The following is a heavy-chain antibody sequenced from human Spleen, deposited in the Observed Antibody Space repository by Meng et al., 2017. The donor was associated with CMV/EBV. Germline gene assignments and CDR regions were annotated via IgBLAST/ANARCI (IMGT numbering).Heavy chain of an antibody. Sequence: SGKVSCKASGGTFSSYAISWVRQAPGQGLEWMGGIIPIFGTANYAKKFQGRVTITTDESTSTAYMALSSLRSEDTAVYYCASSSTVTTSGLFGYWGQGTLVTVSS. J-gene: IGHJ4*02. CDR2: IIPIFGTA. CDR3: ASSSTVTTSGLFGY. CDR1: GGTFSSYA. V-gene: IGHV1-69*05. D-gene: IGHD4-11*01.